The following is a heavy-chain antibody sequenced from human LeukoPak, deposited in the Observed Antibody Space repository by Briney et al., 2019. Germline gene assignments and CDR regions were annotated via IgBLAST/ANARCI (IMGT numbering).Heavy chain of an antibody. CDR1: GYTFTGYY. D-gene: IGHD3-22*01. CDR3: ARDLYHYDSSGSRGTFDI. V-gene: IGHV1-2*02. Sequence: ASVKVSCKASGYTFTGYYIHWVRQAPGQGLEWMGWINPNSGGTNYAQKFQGRVTMTSDTSISTAYMELSRLRSDDTAVYYCARDLYHYDSSGSRGTFDIWGQGTMVTVSS. J-gene: IGHJ3*02. CDR2: INPNSGGT.